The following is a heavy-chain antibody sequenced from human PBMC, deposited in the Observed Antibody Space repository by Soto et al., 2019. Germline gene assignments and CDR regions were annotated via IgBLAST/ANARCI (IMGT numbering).Heavy chain of an antibody. D-gene: IGHD4-17*01. V-gene: IGHV3-21*01. CDR3: ASLSVLTTVTTGSV. CDR2: ISSSSSYI. CDR1: GFTFSSYS. J-gene: IGHJ4*02. Sequence: PGGSLRLSCAASGFTFSSYSMNWVRQATGKGLEWVSSISSSSSYIYYADSVKGRFTISRDNAKNSLYLQMNSLRAEDTAVYYCASLSVLTTVTTGSVWGQGTLVTVSS.